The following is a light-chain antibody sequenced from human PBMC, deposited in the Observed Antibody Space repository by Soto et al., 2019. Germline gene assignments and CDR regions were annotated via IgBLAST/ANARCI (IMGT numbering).Light chain of an antibody. Sequence: QSVLTQPASVSGSPGQSITISCTGTSSVVGSYNLVSWYQQHPGKAPKLIIYEVSKRPSGVSNGFSGSKSGNTASLTISGLQAEDEADYYCCSYAGSRTYVFGTGTKVTVL. V-gene: IGLV2-23*02. CDR1: SSVVGSYNL. CDR3: CSYAGSRTYV. CDR2: EVS. J-gene: IGLJ1*01.